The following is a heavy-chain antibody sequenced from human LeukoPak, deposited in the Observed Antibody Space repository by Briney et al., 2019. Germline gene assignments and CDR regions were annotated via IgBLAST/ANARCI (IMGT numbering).Heavy chain of an antibody. J-gene: IGHJ4*02. Sequence: SETLSLTCTVSGGSISSYYWSWIRQPPGKGLEWIGYIYTSGSTNYNPSLKSRVTISVDTSKNQFSLKLSSVTAADTAVYYCARKGRDWNYGFDYWGQGTLVTVSS. D-gene: IGHD1-7*01. CDR1: GGSISSYY. CDR3: ARKGRDWNYGFDY. V-gene: IGHV4-4*09. CDR2: IYTSGST.